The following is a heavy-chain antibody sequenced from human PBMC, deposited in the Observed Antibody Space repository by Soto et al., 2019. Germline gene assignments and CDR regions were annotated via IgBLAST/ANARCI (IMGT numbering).Heavy chain of an antibody. D-gene: IGHD2-15*01. CDR3: ARGGDIVVVVAAPYYFDY. CDR1: GYTFTGYY. J-gene: IGHJ4*02. CDR2: INPNSGGT. V-gene: IGHV1-2*04. Sequence: ASVKVSCKASGYTFTGYYMHWVRQAPGQGLEWMGWINPNSGGTNNEQKFQGWVTMTRDRSISTAYMELSRLRSDDTAVYYCARGGDIVVVVAAPYYFDYWGQGTLVTVSS.